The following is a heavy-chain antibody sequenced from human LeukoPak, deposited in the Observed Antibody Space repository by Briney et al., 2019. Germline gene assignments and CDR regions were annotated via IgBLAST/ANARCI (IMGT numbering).Heavy chain of an antibody. Sequence: GGSLRLPCAASGFTFSGYSMHWVRQAPGKGLVWVSRINTDGSSTSYADSVKGRFTISRDNAKNTLYLQMNSLRAEDTAVYYCARASVAGSFDYWGQGTLVTVSS. D-gene: IGHD6-19*01. CDR1: GFTFSGYS. CDR2: INTDGSST. CDR3: ARASVAGSFDY. V-gene: IGHV3-74*01. J-gene: IGHJ4*02.